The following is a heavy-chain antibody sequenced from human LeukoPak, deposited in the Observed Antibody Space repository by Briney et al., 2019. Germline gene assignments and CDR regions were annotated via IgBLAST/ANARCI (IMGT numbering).Heavy chain of an antibody. CDR2: IRYDGSIK. CDR3: AKDRRAAAGSDFDY. J-gene: IGHJ4*02. Sequence: GGSLRLSCVASGFTFSTYGMHWVRQAPGKGLDWVAFIRYDGSIKYYADSVKGRFTISRDNSKNKLYLQMNSLRTEDTAVYYCAKDRRAAAGSDFDYWGQGTLVTVSS. CDR1: GFTFSTYG. V-gene: IGHV3-30*02. D-gene: IGHD6-13*01.